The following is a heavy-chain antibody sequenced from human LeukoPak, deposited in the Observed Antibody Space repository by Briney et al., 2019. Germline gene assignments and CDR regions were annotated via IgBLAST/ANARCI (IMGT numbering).Heavy chain of an antibody. Sequence: ASVKVSCKASGGTFSSYAISWERQAPGQGLEWMGGIIPIFGTANYAQKFQGRVTITADESTSTAYMELSSLRSEDTAVYYCARVSGYSSSWYDYWGQGTLVTVSS. CDR1: GGTFSSYA. CDR2: IIPIFGTA. CDR3: ARVSGYSSSWYDY. J-gene: IGHJ4*02. D-gene: IGHD6-13*01. V-gene: IGHV1-69*13.